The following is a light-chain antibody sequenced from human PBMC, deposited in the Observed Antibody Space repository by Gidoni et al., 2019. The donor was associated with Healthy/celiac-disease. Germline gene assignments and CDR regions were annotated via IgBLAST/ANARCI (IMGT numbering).Light chain of an antibody. Sequence: EIVMTQSPATLSVSPGERATLSCRASQSVSSNLAWYQQKPGPAPRLLIYGSSTRATGIPARFSGSGSGTEFTLTISSLQSEDFSVYYCQQYNNWLPKTFGQGTKVEIK. CDR2: GSS. CDR1: QSVSSN. V-gene: IGKV3-15*01. CDR3: QQYNNWLPKT. J-gene: IGKJ1*01.